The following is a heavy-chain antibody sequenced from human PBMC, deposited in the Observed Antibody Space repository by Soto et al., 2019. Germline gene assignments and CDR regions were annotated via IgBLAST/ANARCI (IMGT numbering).Heavy chain of an antibody. CDR1: GGSVSSDTHY. CDR3: ARFVRSCSGTTCYTRADV. CDR2: IYSSGST. V-gene: IGHV4-61*01. J-gene: IGHJ6*02. D-gene: IGHD2-2*02. Sequence: SETLSLTCTVSGGSVSSDTHYWSWIRQPPGKRLERIGFIYSSGSTNYNPSLKSRVTMSVDTSKNQFSLKLRSVIVADTAVYHCARFVRSCSGTTCYTRADVWGQGTTVTVSS.